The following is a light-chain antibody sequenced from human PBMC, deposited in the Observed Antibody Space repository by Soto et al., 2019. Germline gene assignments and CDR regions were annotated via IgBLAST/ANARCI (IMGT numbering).Light chain of an antibody. CDR1: QSVGSNY. V-gene: IGKV3-20*01. CDR2: GAS. J-gene: IGKJ2*01. Sequence: EIVLTQSPGTLSLSPGERATLSCRASQSVGSNYLAWYQQKPGQAPRLLIYGASSRATGITDRFTGSGSGTDFTLTISRLEPEDSAVYSCQQYGTSPTFGQGTKLEIK. CDR3: QQYGTSPT.